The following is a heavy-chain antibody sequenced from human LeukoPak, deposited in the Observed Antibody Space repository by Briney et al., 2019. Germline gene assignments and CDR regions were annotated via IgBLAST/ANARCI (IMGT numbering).Heavy chain of an antibody. J-gene: IGHJ6*03. CDR2: IRYDGSNK. CDR1: GFTFSSYG. CDR3: ARNYDGGMATSDYYYYMDV. Sequence: GGSLTLSCPASGFTFSSYGMHWVRQAPGKGLEWVAFIRYDGSNKFYADSVKGRFTISRDNSQNTLYLQMNSLRAEDTAVYSCARNYDGGMATSDYYYYMDVWGKGTTVTVSS. D-gene: IGHD5-24*01. V-gene: IGHV3-30*02.